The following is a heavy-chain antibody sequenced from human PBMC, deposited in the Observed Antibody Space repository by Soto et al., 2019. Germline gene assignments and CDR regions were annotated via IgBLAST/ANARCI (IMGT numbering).Heavy chain of an antibody. CDR2: NYYSGIT. CDR3: ARGTSIAGLYYGMDV. Sequence: QVQLQESGPGLVKPSQTLSLTCTVSGGSISSGGYYWTWIRQHPGKGLEWIGYNYYSGITYYNPSLKSRVSISRDTSTNQFSLKLSSVTAADTAVYYCARGTSIAGLYYGMDVWGQGTTVTVSS. V-gene: IGHV4-31*03. D-gene: IGHD6-6*01. J-gene: IGHJ6*02. CDR1: GGSISSGGYY.